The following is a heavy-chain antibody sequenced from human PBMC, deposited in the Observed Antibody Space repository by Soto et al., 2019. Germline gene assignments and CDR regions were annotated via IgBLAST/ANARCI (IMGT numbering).Heavy chain of an antibody. Sequence: QVKLVQSGPEVTKPGASVKVSCKASGYTFTNYGISWVRQAPGQGLEWMGWISSYSGITNYAQQFQGRVTMTTDYSTNTAHMELRSLRSDDTAVYYCARDRKYSNYLFDPWCQGTLVTVSS. D-gene: IGHD6-6*01. CDR3: ARDRKYSNYLFDP. CDR1: GYTFTNYG. V-gene: IGHV1-18*01. CDR2: ISSYSGIT. J-gene: IGHJ5*02.